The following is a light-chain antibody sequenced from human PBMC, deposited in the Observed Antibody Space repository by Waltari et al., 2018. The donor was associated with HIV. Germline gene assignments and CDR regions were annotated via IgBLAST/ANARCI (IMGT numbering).Light chain of an antibody. CDR3: MQAVEKWT. CDR1: QSLLHSTGYTY. J-gene: IGKJ1*01. V-gene: IGKV2-28*01. CDR2: VAS. Sequence: DIVMTQSPLSLSVNPGEPASISCRSNQSLLHSTGYTYLDWYVKKPGQSPQLLIFVASRRASGVPDRFSGSASGTDFTLKISRVEAEDVGVYYCMQAVEKWTFGPGTKVEI.